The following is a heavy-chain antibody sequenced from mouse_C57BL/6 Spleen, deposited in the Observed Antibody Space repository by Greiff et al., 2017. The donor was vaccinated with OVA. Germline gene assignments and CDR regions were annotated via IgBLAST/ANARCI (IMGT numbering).Heavy chain of an antibody. V-gene: IGHV3-6*01. CDR1: GYSITSGYY. CDR3: ARGTDDYGWYFDV. CDR2: ISYDGSN. Sequence: VQLQQSGPGLVKPSQSLSLTCSVTGYSITSGYYWNWIRQFPGNKLEWMGYISYDGSNNYNPSLKNRISITRDTSKKQFFLKLNSVTTEDTATYYCARGTDDYGWYFDVWGTGTTVTVSS. D-gene: IGHD2-4*01. J-gene: IGHJ1*03.